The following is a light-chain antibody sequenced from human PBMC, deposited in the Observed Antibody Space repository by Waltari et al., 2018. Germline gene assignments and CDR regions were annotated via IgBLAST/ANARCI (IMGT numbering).Light chain of an antibody. V-gene: IGKV3-11*01. J-gene: IGKJ2*01. CDR2: DAS. Sequence: EIVLTQSPGTLSVSPGETATLSFSASQAVSNYLGWYQQKPGQPPRLLINDASSRAPGVPARFSGSGSGTDFTLTISSLEPEDFGVYYCQQRVSWPVTFGQGTKLEIK. CDR1: QAVSNY. CDR3: QQRVSWPVT.